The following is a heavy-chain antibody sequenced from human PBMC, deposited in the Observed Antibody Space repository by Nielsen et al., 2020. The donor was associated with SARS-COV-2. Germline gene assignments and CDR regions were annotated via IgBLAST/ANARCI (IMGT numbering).Heavy chain of an antibody. CDR3: AGDFWSGYYTSNYYYGMDV. CDR1: GGSISSSNW. Sequence: GSLRLSCAVSGGSISSSNWWSWVRQPSGKGLEWIGEIYHSGSTNYNPSLKSRVTISVDKSKNQFSLKLSSVTAADTAVYYCAGDFWSGYYTSNYYYGMDVWGQGTTVTVSS. D-gene: IGHD3-3*01. CDR2: IYHSGST. V-gene: IGHV4-4*02. J-gene: IGHJ6*02.